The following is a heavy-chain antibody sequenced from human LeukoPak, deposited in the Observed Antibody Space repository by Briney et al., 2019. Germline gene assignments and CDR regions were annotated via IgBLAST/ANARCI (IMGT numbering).Heavy chain of an antibody. CDR2: VYYSGRT. CDR3: ARERVGAFDI. V-gene: IGHV4-34*11. J-gene: IGHJ3*02. Sequence: SETLSLTCAVYGGSFSGYYWNWIRQPPGKGLEWIGYVYYSGRTNYNPSLKSRVTISIDTSKSQFSLKLSSVTAADTAVYYCARERVGAFDIWGQGTMVTVSS. CDR1: GGSFSGYY.